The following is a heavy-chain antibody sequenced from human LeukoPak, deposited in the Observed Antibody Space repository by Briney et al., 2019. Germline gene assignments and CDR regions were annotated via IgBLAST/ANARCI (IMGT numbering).Heavy chain of an antibody. J-gene: IGHJ4*02. CDR2: IRSKAYGGTA. D-gene: IGHD3-22*01. Sequence: GGSLRLSCTASGFTFGDYAMSWFRQAPGKGLEWVGFIRSKAYGGTAEYAASVKGRFTISRDDSKSIAYLQMNSLKTEDTAVYYCTRYHDYYDSSGGAFGWGRGTLVTVSS. CDR1: GFTFGDYA. V-gene: IGHV3-49*03. CDR3: TRYHDYYDSSGGAFG.